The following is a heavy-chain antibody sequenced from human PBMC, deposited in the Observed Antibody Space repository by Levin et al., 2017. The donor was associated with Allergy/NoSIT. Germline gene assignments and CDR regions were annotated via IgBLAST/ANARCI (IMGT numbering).Heavy chain of an antibody. CDR2: IKSKTDGGTT. J-gene: IGHJ4*02. Sequence: GGSLRLSCAASGFTFSNAWMSWVRQAPGKGLEWVGRIKSKTDGGTTDYAAPVKGRFTISRDDSKNTLYLQMNSLKTEDTAVYYCTTEDLYLGTFSFGVGIDYWGQGTLVTVSS. CDR1: GFTFSNAW. D-gene: IGHD2-2*02. CDR3: TTEDLYLGTFSFGVGIDY. V-gene: IGHV3-15*01.